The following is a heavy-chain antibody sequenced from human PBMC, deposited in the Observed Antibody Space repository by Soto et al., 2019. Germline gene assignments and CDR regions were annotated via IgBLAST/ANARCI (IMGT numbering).Heavy chain of an antibody. D-gene: IGHD4-17*01. CDR2: IKQDGSEK. V-gene: IGHV3-7*01. CDR1: GFTFSSYW. CDR3: ARDRFAVTPYLEPSDY. J-gene: IGHJ4*02. Sequence: PGGSLRLSCAASGFTFSSYWMSWVRQAPGKGLEWVANIKQDGSEKYYVDSVKGRFTISRDNAKNSLYLQMDSLRAEDTAVYYCARDRFAVTPYLEPSDYWGQGTLVTVSS.